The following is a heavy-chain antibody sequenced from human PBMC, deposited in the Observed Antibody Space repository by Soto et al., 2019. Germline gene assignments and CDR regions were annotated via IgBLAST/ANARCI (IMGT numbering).Heavy chain of an antibody. D-gene: IGHD4-17*01. CDR2: ISGNGRII. J-gene: IGHJ4*02. V-gene: IGHV3-11*01. CDR1: GFIFSEYY. Sequence: QVQLVESGGGLVKPGGSLRLSCATSGFIFSEYYMHWIRQAPGKGLEWISYISGNGRIIQYADSAKGRFTISRDNAQNSLYLQMNSLRAEDTALYFCARDFDADSRTDFDYWGQGTLVTVSS. CDR3: ARDFDADSRTDFDY.